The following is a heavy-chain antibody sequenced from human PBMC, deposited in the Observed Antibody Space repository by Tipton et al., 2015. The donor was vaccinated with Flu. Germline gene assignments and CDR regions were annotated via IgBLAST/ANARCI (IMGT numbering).Heavy chain of an antibody. D-gene: IGHD2-15*01. Sequence: LRLSCTVSGGSISSSDSYWSWIRQHPGKGLEWIGYIYYSGSTYYNPSLKSRVTISVDTSKNQFSLKLSSVTAADTALYYCARHRLYCSGGTCYNWFDPWGPGTRVTVSS. CDR2: IYYSGST. V-gene: IGHV4-31*02. CDR1: GGSISSSDSY. J-gene: IGHJ5*02. CDR3: ARHRLYCSGGTCYNWFDP.